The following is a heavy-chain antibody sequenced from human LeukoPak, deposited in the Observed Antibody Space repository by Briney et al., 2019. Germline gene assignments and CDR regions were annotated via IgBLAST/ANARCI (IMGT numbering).Heavy chain of an antibody. CDR2: IYSGGST. CDR1: GFTVSNNY. V-gene: IGHV3-53*01. D-gene: IGHD1-26*01. Sequence: GGSLRLSCTASGFTVSNNYMSWVRQAPGKGLEWVSLIYSGGSTYYADSVKGRFTISRDNSKNTLALQMNSLRAEDTAVYYCAAKVGLDYWGQGTLVTVSS. CDR3: AAKVGLDY. J-gene: IGHJ4*02.